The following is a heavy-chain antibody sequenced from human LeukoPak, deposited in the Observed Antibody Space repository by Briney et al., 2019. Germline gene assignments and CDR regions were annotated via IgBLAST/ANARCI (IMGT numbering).Heavy chain of an antibody. Sequence: SETLSLTCTVSGGSISSGSYYWGWIRQPPGKGLEWIGSIYHTGSTYYNPSFKSRVTMSVDTSENQFSLKLSSLTAADTAVYYCARDRKYYYHMDVWGKGTTVTVSS. CDR3: ARDRKYYYHMDV. CDR1: GGSISSGSYY. V-gene: IGHV4-39*07. CDR2: IYHTGST. J-gene: IGHJ6*03.